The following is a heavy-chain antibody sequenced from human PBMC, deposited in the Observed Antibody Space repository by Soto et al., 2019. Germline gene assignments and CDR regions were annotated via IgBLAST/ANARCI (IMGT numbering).Heavy chain of an antibody. V-gene: IGHV5-10-1*01. CDR2: IDPSDSYT. CDR3: ARHGLYGSGSYGMDV. D-gene: IGHD3-10*01. J-gene: IGHJ6*02. CDR1: GYSFTIYW. Sequence: GESLKISCKGSGYSFTIYWISWVRQMPGKGLEWMGRIDPSDSYTNYSPSFQGHVTISADKSISTAYLQWSSLKASDTAMYYCARHGLYGSGSYGMDVWGQGTTVTVSS.